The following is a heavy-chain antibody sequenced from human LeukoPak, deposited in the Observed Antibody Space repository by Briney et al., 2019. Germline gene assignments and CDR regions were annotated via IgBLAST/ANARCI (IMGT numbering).Heavy chain of an antibody. CDR2: IYYSGST. D-gene: IGHD3-22*01. J-gene: IGHJ4*02. Sequence: SQTLSLTCTVSGGSISSGDYYWSWIRQPPGKGLEWIGYIYYSGSTYYSPSLKSRVTISVDTSKNQFSLKLSSVTAADTAVYYCARELISYGTYYYDSSGLNYWGQGTLVTVSS. CDR1: GGSISSGDYY. V-gene: IGHV4-30-4*08. CDR3: ARELISYGTYYYDSSGLNY.